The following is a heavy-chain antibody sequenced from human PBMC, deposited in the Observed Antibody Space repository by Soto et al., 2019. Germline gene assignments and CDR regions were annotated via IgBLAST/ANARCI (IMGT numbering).Heavy chain of an antibody. V-gene: IGHV1-8*01. CDR2: MNPNSGNT. CDR3: AQSTRIRVNWFDP. Sequence: GASVKVTCKASGYTFTSYDINWVRQATGQGLEWMGWMNPNSGNTGYAQKFQGRVTMTRNTSISTAYMELSSMRSEDTAVYYCAQSTRIRVNWFDPWGQGTLVTVSS. CDR1: GYTFTSYD. D-gene: IGHD2-2*01. J-gene: IGHJ5*02.